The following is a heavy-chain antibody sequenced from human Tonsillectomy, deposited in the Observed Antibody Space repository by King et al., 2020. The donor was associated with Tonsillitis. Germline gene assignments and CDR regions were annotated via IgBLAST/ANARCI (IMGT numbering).Heavy chain of an antibody. CDR2: VIPIFVTA. V-gene: IGHV1-69*01. D-gene: IGHD3-22*01. J-gene: IGHJ4*02. CDR3: ARDRRYYDSSGYYLFY. CDR1: GGTFSSYA. Sequence: QLVQSGAEVKKPGSSVKVSCKASGGTFSSYAISWVRQAPGQGLECMGGVIPIFVTANYAQKFQGRVTITADESTSTAYMELSSLRSEDTAVYYCARDRRYYDSSGYYLFYWGQGTLVTVSS.